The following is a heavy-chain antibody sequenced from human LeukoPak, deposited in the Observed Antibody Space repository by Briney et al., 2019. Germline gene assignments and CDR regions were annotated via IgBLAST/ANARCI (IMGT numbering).Heavy chain of an antibody. CDR1: GFTFNRFA. D-gene: IGHD6-19*01. CDR3: TKDTAGPDDS. CDR2: ISPDGTKT. J-gene: IGHJ5*01. Sequence: GGSLRLSCAASGFTFNRFAMHWVRQAPGKGLVWVSRISPDGTKTDHADSVKGRFTISRDNAKNTLYLQMSSLRVEDTAVYYCTKDTAGPDDSWGQGTLVTVSS. V-gene: IGHV3-74*01.